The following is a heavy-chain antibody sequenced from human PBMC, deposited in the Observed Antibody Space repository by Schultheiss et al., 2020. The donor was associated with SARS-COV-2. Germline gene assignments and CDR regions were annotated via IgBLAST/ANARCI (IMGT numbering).Heavy chain of an antibody. CDR3: AKSVGIAAAGIFDY. J-gene: IGHJ4*02. CDR1: GGSFSGYY. CDR2: IYSGGST. Sequence: ETLSLTCAVYGGSFSGYYWSWVRQAPGKGLEWVSVIYSGGSTYYADSVKGRFTISRDNSKNTLYLQMNSLRAEDTAVYYCAKSVGIAAAGIFDYWGQGTLVTSSS. D-gene: IGHD6-13*01. V-gene: IGHV3-53*01.